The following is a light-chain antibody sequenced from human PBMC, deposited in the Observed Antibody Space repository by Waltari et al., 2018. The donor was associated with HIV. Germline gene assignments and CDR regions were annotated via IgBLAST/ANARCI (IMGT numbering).Light chain of an antibody. CDR1: QTIGTN. V-gene: IGKV3-15*01. J-gene: IGKJ4*01. CDR3: QQYEAWPVT. Sequence: EIVMTQSPATLSVSPGGRATLSCGASQTIGTNLAWYQQKPGQAPRLLIFGASTRATAVPGRFSGSGSGTEFTLTLSSLQSEDFADYYCQQYEAWPVTFGGGTRVDIK. CDR2: GAS.